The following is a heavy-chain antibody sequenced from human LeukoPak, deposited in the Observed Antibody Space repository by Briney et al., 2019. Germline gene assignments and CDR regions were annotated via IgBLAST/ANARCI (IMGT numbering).Heavy chain of an antibody. D-gene: IGHD2-8*01. CDR2: ISGDGSSI. Sequence: GSLSLSCVASGFTFRNYYMHWVRQVPVKGLVWVSRISGDGSSIFYADSVKGRFTISRDNAKNSLYVQMNSLRADDSAVYYCARSSNGVYIQWGQGTLVTVSS. V-gene: IGHV3-74*01. CDR3: ARSSNGVYIQ. J-gene: IGHJ4*02. CDR1: GFTFRNYY.